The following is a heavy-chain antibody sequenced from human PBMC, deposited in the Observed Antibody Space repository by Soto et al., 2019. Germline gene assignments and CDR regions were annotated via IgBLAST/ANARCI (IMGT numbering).Heavy chain of an antibody. J-gene: IGHJ4*02. V-gene: IGHV3-30-3*01. CDR2: ISYDGSNK. CDR1: GFTFSSYA. CDR3: ARMDGSGYYGSYFDY. D-gene: IGHD3-22*01. Sequence: QVQLVESGGGVVQPGRSLRLSCAASGFTFSSYAMHWVRQAPGKGLEWVAIISYDGSNKYYADSVKGRFTISRDNSKSTLFLQMNGLRAEDTAVYYCARMDGSGYYGSYFDYWGQGNLVTVSS.